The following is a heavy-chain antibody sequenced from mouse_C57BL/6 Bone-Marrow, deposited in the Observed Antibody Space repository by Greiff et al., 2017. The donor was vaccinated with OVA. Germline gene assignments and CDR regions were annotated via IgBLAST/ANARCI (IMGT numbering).Heavy chain of an antibody. V-gene: IGHV5-15*04. CDR1: GFTFSDYG. CDR3: ARRIGYAMDY. Sequence: EVKLVESGGGLVQPGGSLKLSCAASGFTFSDYGMAWVRQAPRKGPEWVAFISNLAYSIYYADTVTGRFTISRENAKNTLYLEMSSLRSEDTAMYYCARRIGYAMDYWGQGTSVTVSS. CDR2: ISNLAYSI. J-gene: IGHJ4*01.